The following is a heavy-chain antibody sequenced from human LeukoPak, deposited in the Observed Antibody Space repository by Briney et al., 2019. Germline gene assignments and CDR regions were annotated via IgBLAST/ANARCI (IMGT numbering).Heavy chain of an antibody. D-gene: IGHD7-27*01. CDR1: GYSISSGYY. J-gene: IGHJ4*02. Sequence: PSETLSLTCTVSGYSISSGYYWGWIRQPPRKGLEWIGSIYHSGSTYYNPSLKSRVTISVDTSKDQFSLKLSSVTAADTAVYYCASLSTGDWGQGTLVTVSS. CDR2: IYHSGST. V-gene: IGHV4-38-2*02. CDR3: ASLSTGD.